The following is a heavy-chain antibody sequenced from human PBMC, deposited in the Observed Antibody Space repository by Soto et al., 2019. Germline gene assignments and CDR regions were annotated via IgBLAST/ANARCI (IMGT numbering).Heavy chain of an antibody. CDR1: GGSFSGYY. Sequence: QVQLQQWGAGLLKPSETLSLTCAVYGGSFSGYYWSWIRQPPGKGLEWIGEINHSGSTNYNPSLKSRVTISVDTSKNQFSLKLSSVTAADTAVYYCARGRVFYDILTGYAPPGGMDVWGQGTTVTVSS. D-gene: IGHD3-9*01. V-gene: IGHV4-34*01. CDR2: INHSGST. CDR3: ARGRVFYDILTGYAPPGGMDV. J-gene: IGHJ6*02.